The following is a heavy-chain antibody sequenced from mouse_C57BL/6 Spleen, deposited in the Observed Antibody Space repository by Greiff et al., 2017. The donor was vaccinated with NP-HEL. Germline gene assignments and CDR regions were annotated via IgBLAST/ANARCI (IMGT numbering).Heavy chain of an antibody. CDR1: GFTFTDYY. J-gene: IGHJ2*01. CDR3: ARYPYGSSSYFDY. D-gene: IGHD1-1*01. V-gene: IGHV7-3*01. CDR2: IRNKANGYTT. Sequence: EVKVVESGGGLVQPGGSLSLSCAASGFTFTDYYMSWVRQPPGKALEWLGFIRNKANGYTTEYSASVKGRFTISRDNSQSILYLQMNALSAEDSATYYCARYPYGSSSYFDYWGQGTTLTVSS.